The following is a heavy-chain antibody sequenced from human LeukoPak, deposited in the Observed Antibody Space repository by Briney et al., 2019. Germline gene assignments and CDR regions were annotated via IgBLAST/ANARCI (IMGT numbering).Heavy chain of an antibody. V-gene: IGHV3-9*01. J-gene: IGHJ4*02. D-gene: IGHD3-22*01. CDR3: AKGQGGYYDSSGYYDFDY. Sequence: PGGSLRLSCAASGFTFDDYAMHWVRQAPGKGLEWVSGISWNSGSIGYADSVKGRFTISRDNAKNSLYLQTNSLRAEDTALYYCAKGQGGYYDSSGYYDFDYWGQGTLVTVSS. CDR1: GFTFDDYA. CDR2: ISWNSGSI.